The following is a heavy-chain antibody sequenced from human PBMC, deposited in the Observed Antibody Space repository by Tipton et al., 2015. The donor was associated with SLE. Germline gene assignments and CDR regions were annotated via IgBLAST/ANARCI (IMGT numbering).Heavy chain of an antibody. CDR1: GGSISSSTW. CDR2: IYHSGTT. Sequence: TLSLTCAVSGGSISSSTWWSWIRQTPGKGLEWIGEIYHSGTTNYNLSLKSRVTISVDKSKNQFFLKLSSVTAADTAVYYCARSEYSISSGAFDIWGQGTRVTVSS. J-gene: IGHJ3*02. CDR3: ARSEYSISSGAFDI. D-gene: IGHD6-6*01. V-gene: IGHV4-4*02.